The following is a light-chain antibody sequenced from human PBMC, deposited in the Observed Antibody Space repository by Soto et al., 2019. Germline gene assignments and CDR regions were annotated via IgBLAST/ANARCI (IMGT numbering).Light chain of an antibody. CDR2: GAS. CDR3: QQYKNWPPYT. Sequence: EIVMTQSPATLSVSPGERATLSCRASQSVSSDLAWYQRKPGQAPRLLIYGASTRATAIPARFSGSGSGTEFTLTISSLQSEDFAVYYCQQYKNWPPYTFGQGTKLEIK. J-gene: IGKJ2*01. CDR1: QSVSSD. V-gene: IGKV3-15*01.